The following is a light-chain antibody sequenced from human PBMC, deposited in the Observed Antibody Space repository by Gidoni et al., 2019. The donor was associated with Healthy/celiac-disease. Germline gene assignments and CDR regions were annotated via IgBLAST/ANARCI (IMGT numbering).Light chain of an antibody. CDR3: QQYGSSLWT. CDR1: QSVSSSY. Sequence: IVLTQSPGTLSLSPGERATLSCRASQSVSSSYLAWYQQKPGQAPRLLIYGASSRATGITDRFSGSGSGTDLTITISRLEPEDFAVYYCQQYGSSLWTFGQGTKVEIK. V-gene: IGKV3-20*01. CDR2: GAS. J-gene: IGKJ1*01.